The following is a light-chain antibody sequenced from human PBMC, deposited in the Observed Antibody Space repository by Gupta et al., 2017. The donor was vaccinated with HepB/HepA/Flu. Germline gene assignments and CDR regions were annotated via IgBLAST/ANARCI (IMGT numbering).Light chain of an antibody. CDR3: MQGTHWPRT. CDR1: RSLVHSDGNTH. V-gene: IGKV2-30*02. Sequence: VVMAQFPVSLIGTCGQPAPISCRSSRSLVHSDGNTHLNWFQQRPGQSPRRLIYMVSKRDSGVPDRFSGSGSGTDFTLKISRVEAEDVGVYYCMQGTHWPRTFGQGTKVEIK. CDR2: MVS. J-gene: IGKJ1*01.